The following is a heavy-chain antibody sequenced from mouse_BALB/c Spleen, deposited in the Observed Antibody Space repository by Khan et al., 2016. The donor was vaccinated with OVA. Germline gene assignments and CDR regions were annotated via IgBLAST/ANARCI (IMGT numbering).Heavy chain of an antibody. D-gene: IGHD1-1*01. V-gene: IGHV5-17*02. CDR1: GLTFSTSG. J-gene: IGHJ2*01. CDR3: ATSYFYGYYFDY. Sequence: EVMLVESGGGLVQPGGSRKLSCAASGLTFSTSGMHWVRQAPEKGLEWVAYISGDSSTIYYADTVKGRFTISRDNPKNTLFLQMTSLMSEDTARYYCATSYFYGYYFDYWGPGTTLTVSS. CDR2: ISGDSSTI.